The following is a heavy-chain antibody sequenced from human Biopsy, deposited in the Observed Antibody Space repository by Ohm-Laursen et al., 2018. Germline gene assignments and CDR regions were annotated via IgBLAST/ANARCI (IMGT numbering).Heavy chain of an antibody. V-gene: IGHV4-59*01. CDR2: IYYSEST. J-gene: IGHJ6*02. Sequence: TLSLTCSVSGGSISSDYWSWIRQTPGKGLEWIGYIYYSESTNYNPSLKSRVTISVDTSKNQFSLRLNSVTAADTAVYYCARATNSTGWPYYYFYGMDVWGQGTMVTVSS. CDR1: GGSISSDY. D-gene: IGHD2/OR15-2a*01. CDR3: ARATNSTGWPYYYFYGMDV.